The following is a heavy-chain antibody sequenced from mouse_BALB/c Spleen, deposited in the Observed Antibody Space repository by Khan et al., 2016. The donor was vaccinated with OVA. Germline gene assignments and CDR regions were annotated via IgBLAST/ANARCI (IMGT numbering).Heavy chain of an antibody. V-gene: IGHV2-6*02. CDR1: GFSLTHYG. Sequence: VQLQQSGPGLVAPSQSLSITCTVSGFSLTHYGVHWVRPPPGKGLEWLVVIWSDGSTNYNSVLKSRPSISKDKSKSQVFLKMNSLQTDDTAIYYCARWFDSYSVLYAMDYWGQGTSVTVSS. J-gene: IGHJ4*01. CDR2: IWSDGST. CDR3: ARWFDSYSVLYAMDY. D-gene: IGHD2-12*01.